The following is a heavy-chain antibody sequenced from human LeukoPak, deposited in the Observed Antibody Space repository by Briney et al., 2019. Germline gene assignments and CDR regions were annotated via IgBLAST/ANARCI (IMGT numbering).Heavy chain of an antibody. CDR1: GFTFSSYG. V-gene: IGHV3-30*02. D-gene: IGHD6-13*01. CDR3: AKDIGGAGTSIAAAGI. CDR2: IRYDGSNK. Sequence: GGSLRLSCAASGFTFSSYGMHWVRQAPGKGLEWVAFIRYDGSNKYYADSVKGRFTISRDNSKNTLYLQMNSLRAEDTAVYYCAKDIGGAGTSIAAAGIWGQGTLVTVSS. J-gene: IGHJ4*02.